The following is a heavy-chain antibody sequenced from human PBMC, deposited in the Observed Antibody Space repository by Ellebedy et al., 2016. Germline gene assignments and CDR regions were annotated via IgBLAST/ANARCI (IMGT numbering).Heavy chain of an antibody. D-gene: IGHD2-2*01. J-gene: IGHJ3*02. CDR2: IKEDGSAK. Sequence: GGSLRLSXAASGFIFSNYWINWVRQAPGKGLEWVANIKEDGSAKYYADSVRGRFTISRDNAKNSLYLQVNSLRAEDTAVYYCARDNGFCRGSSCYASFDIWGQGTMVTVSS. V-gene: IGHV3-7*01. CDR3: ARDNGFCRGSSCYASFDI. CDR1: GFIFSNYW.